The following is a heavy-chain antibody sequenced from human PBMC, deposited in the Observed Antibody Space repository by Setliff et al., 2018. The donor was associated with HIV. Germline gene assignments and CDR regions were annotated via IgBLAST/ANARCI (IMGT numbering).Heavy chain of an antibody. CDR3: ARRRVDAAKAAFDY. J-gene: IGHJ4*02. CDR1: GYSISSGHY. CDR2: IYRTGSA. Sequence: PSETLSLTCAVSGYSISSGHYWSWIRQSAGKGLEWFGHIYRTGSANYNPSLKSRLTISVDTSKNQFSLNLSSVTAADTAVYYCARRRVDAAKAAFDYWGQGTLVTVSS. V-gene: IGHV4-61*09. D-gene: IGHD5-18*01.